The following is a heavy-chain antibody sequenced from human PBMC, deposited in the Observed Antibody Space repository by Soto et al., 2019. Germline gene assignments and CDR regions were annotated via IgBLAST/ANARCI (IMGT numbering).Heavy chain of an antibody. CDR2: LNTYNGNT. CDR3: AIAQTPTESDF. CDR1: GYTFTNYG. D-gene: IGHD4-4*01. Sequence: QIQLVQSEGEVRQPGASVKVSCKTSGYTFTNYGVTWVRQAPGQGLEWMGWLNTYNGNTKYAQKLQGRVTMTTDTSTRTAYVELRSLRSDDTAVYYCAIAQTPTESDFWGQGTLVTVSS. J-gene: IGHJ4*02. V-gene: IGHV1-18*01.